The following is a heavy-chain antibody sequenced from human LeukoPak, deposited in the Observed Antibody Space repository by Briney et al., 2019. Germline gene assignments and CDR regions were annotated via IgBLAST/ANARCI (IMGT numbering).Heavy chain of an antibody. CDR1: GFTFRTFW. Sequence: GGSLGLSCAASGFTFRTFWMNWVRQAPGKGLEWVANMNQDGSQTDYLDSVKGRFTTSRDNAKQSMYLQMDSLKVDDTAIYYCARNHPDHGDDYWGQGTLVTVSS. CDR3: ARNHPDHGDDY. J-gene: IGHJ4*02. D-gene: IGHD1-14*01. CDR2: MNQDGSQT. V-gene: IGHV3-7*01.